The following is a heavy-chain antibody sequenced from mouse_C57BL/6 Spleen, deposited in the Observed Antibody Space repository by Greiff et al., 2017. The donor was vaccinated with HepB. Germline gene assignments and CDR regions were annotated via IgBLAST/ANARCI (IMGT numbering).Heavy chain of an antibody. CDR2: INPNYGTT. Sequence: EVQLQQSGPELVKPGASVKISCKASGYSFTDYNMNWVKQSNGKSLEWIGVINPNYGTTSYNQKFKGKATLTVDHSSSTAYMQLNILTSEDSAVYYCARSGLLQSYYFDYWGQGTTLTVST. V-gene: IGHV1-39*01. D-gene: IGHD2-3*01. J-gene: IGHJ2*01. CDR1: GYSFTDYN. CDR3: ARSGLLQSYYFDY.